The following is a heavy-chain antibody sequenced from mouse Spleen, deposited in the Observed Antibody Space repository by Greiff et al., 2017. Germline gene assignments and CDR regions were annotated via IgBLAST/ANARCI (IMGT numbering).Heavy chain of an antibody. D-gene: IGHD2-1*01. Sequence: EVQLQQSVAELVRPGASVKLSCTASGFNIKNTYMHWVKQRPEQGLEWIGRIDPANGNTKYAPKFQGKATITADTSSNTAYLQLSSLTSEDTVIYYCARGMPALYGNFPMDYWGQGTSVTVSS. V-gene: IGHV14-3*01. CDR1: GFNIKNTY. J-gene: IGHJ4*01. CDR3: ARGMPALYGNFPMDY. CDR2: IDPANGNT.